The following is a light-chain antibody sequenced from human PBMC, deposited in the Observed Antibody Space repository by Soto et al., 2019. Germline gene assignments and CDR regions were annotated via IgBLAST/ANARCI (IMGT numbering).Light chain of an antibody. CDR3: QQYGTSPHS. CDR2: GAS. Sequence: EIVLTQSPRTLSLSPGERATLSCRASQSVNSNYLAWYQQKPGQVPRPLIYGASIRAAGVPDRLSGSGSGTDSTLTISRLEPEDYAVYYGQQYGTSPHSFGQGTKLEIK. V-gene: IGKV3-20*01. J-gene: IGKJ2*03. CDR1: QSVNSNY.